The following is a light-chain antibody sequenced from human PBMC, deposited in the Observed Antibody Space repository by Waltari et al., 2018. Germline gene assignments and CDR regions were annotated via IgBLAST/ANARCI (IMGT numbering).Light chain of an antibody. CDR2: DAS. V-gene: IGKV3-20*01. J-gene: IGKJ1*01. CDR3: QKYGSLPAT. Sequence: EIMLTQSPGTLSLSPGERATLSCRASQSISRSLAWYQQKPGQAPRLSIYDASSRATGIPDRFSGSGSGTDFSLTISRLEPEDFAVYYCQKYGSLPATFGQGTKVEIK. CDR1: QSISRS.